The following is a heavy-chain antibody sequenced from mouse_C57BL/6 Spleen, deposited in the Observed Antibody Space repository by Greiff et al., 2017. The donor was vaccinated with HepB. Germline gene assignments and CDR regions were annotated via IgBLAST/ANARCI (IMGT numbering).Heavy chain of an antibody. D-gene: IGHD2-3*01. CDR3: ARWLLSYYFDY. J-gene: IGHJ2*01. Sequence: QVQLQQSGPELVKPGASVKISCKASGYAFSSSWMNWVKQRPGKGLEWIGRIYPGDGDTNYNGKFKGKATLTADKSSSTAYMQLSSLTSEDSAVYFCARWLLSYYFDYWGQGTTLTVSS. V-gene: IGHV1-82*01. CDR1: GYAFSSSW. CDR2: IYPGDGDT.